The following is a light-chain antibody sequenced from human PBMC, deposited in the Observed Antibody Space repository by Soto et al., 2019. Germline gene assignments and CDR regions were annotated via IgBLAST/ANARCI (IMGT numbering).Light chain of an antibody. V-gene: IGKV3-20*01. J-gene: IGKJ1*01. CDR3: QQYGSSPET. CDR1: QSVSSSF. Sequence: PGERATLSCRASQSVSSSFLAWFQQKPGQAPRLLIYGASTRATGIPDRFSGSGSGTDFTLTISRLEPEDFAVYYCQQYGSSPETFGQGTKVEIK. CDR2: GAS.